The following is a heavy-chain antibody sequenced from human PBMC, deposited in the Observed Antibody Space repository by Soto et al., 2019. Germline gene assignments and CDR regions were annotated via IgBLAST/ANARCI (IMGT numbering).Heavy chain of an antibody. V-gene: IGHV4-34*01. CDR1: GGSFSGYY. J-gene: IGHJ4*02. CDR3: ARGYGRNFHY. CDR2: INHSGST. Sequence: QVQLQQWGAGLLKPSETLSLTCAVYGGSFSGYYWNWIRQPPGKGLEWIGEINHSGSTNYNPSLKSRITISVDTSNNQFSLKMSSVTAADTAVYYCARGYGRNFHYWGQGTLVTVSS. D-gene: IGHD3-10*01.